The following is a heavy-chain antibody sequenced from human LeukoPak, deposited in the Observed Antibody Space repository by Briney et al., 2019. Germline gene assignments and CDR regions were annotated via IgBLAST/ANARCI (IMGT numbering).Heavy chain of an antibody. V-gene: IGHV1-2*02. D-gene: IGHD3-9*01. CDR2: INPNSGGT. CDR3: ARDREGYYDILTGYYGVGAFDI. CDR1: GYTFTGYY. J-gene: IGHJ3*02. Sequence: ASVKVPCKASGYTFTGYYMHWARQAPGQGLEWMGWINPNSGGTNYAQKFQGGVTMTRDTSISTAYMELSRLRSDDTAVYYCARDREGYYDILTGYYGVGAFDIWGQGTMVTVSS.